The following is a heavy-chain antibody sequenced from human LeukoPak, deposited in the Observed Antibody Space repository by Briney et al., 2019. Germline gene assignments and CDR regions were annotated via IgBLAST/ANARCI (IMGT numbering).Heavy chain of an antibody. J-gene: IGHJ4*02. V-gene: IGHV4-34*01. Sequence: SETLSPTCAVYGGSFSGYYWSWIRQPPGKGLEWIGEINHSGSTNYNPSLKSRVTISVDTSKNQFSLKLSSVTAADTAVYYCATGYSSSWYSGYFDYWGQGTLVTVSS. CDR3: ATGYSSSWYSGYFDY. D-gene: IGHD6-13*01. CDR2: INHSGST. CDR1: GGSFSGYY.